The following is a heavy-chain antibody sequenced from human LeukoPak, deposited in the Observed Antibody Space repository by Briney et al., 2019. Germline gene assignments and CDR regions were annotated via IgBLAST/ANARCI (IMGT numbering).Heavy chain of an antibody. D-gene: IGHD3-10*01. Sequence: SETLSLTCTVSGGSISSYYWSWIRQPPGKGLEWIGYIYYSGTTNYNPSLKSRVTISVDTSKNQFSLKLSSVTAADTAVYYCARGKGFGSGSYYRPSAFDIWGQGTMVTVSS. CDR2: IYYSGTT. V-gene: IGHV4-59*01. J-gene: IGHJ3*02. CDR1: GGSISSYY. CDR3: ARGKGFGSGSYYRPSAFDI.